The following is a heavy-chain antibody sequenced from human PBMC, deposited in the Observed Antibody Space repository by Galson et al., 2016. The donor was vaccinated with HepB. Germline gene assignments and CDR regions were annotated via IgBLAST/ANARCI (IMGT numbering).Heavy chain of an antibody. CDR3: AGCSSTRCYSTHYYYGMDA. J-gene: IGHJ6*02. V-gene: IGHV3-7*02. D-gene: IGHD2-2*01. CDR2: IKQDGSEK. CDR1: GFTFSSYW. Sequence: SLRLSCAASGFTFSSYWMTWVRQAPGKGLEWVANIKQDGSEKYYVDSVKGRFTISRDNAKNSLYLQMNSLRAEDTAVYFCAGCSSTRCYSTHYYYGMDAWGQGTTVTVSS.